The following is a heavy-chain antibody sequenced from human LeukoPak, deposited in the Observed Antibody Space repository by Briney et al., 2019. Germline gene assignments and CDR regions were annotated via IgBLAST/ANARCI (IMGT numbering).Heavy chain of an antibody. CDR2: ISYDGSNK. V-gene: IGHV3-30*04. CDR3: AVYYDSSGYYDHYFDY. Sequence: PGGSLRLSCAASGFTFSSYAMHWVRQAPGKGLEWVAVISYDGSNKYYADSVKGRFTISRDNSKNTLYLQMNSLRAEDTAVYYCAVYYDSSGYYDHYFDYWGQGTLVTVSS. CDR1: GFTFSSYA. D-gene: IGHD3-22*01. J-gene: IGHJ4*02.